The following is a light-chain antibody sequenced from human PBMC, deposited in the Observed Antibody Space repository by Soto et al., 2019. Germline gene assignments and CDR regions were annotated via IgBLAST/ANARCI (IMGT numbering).Light chain of an antibody. Sequence: QSVLTQPPSASGTPGQRVTISCSGSSSNIGTNTINWYQHLPGTAPKLLIYSNNQRPSGVPDRFSGSKSGTSASLAISGLQSKDEAHYYCAGWDDSLNGGVFGGGTKLTVL. CDR1: SSNIGTNT. CDR2: SNN. V-gene: IGLV1-44*01. J-gene: IGLJ3*02. CDR3: AGWDDSLNGGV.